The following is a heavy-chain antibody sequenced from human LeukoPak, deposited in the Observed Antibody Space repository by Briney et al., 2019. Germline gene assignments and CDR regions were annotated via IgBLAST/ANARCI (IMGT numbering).Heavy chain of an antibody. D-gene: IGHD4-17*01. CDR1: GGSISTYY. V-gene: IGHV4-59*01. CDR3: ARGGSPDYGSERGAFDI. Sequence: PSETLSLTCTVSGGSISTYYWSWIRQPPGKGLEWIGYIYYSGSTNYNPSLKSRVTISVDTSKNQFSLKLSSVTAAGTAVYYCARGGSPDYGSERGAFDIWGQGTMVTVSS. J-gene: IGHJ3*02. CDR2: IYYSGST.